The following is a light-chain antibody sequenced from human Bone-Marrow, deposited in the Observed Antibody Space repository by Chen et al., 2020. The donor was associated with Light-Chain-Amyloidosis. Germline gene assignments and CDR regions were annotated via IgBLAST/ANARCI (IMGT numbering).Light chain of an antibody. Sequence: SYVLTQLPSVSVAPGQTATIACGGNNIGSTSVHWYQQTPGQAPLLVVYDDSVRPSGIPERLSGSNSGNTATLTISRVEAGDEADYYCQVWDRSSDRPVFGGGTKLTVL. CDR1: NIGSTS. CDR2: DDS. CDR3: QVWDRSSDRPV. J-gene: IGLJ3*02. V-gene: IGLV3-21*02.